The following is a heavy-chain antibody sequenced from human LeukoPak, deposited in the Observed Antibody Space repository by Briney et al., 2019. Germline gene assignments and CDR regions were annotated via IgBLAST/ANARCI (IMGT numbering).Heavy chain of an antibody. J-gene: IGHJ4*02. CDR3: AKDLTVTAIGGPPRSVDY. D-gene: IGHD2-21*02. Sequence: GGSLRLSCAASVFTFSSYAMSWVRQAPGKGGEGVSAICGRGGSTYYADSVKGRFTISRDNSKNPLYLQMNSLRAEDTAVYYCAKDLTVTAIGGPPRSVDYWGQGTLVTVSS. CDR1: VFTFSSYA. V-gene: IGHV3-23*01. CDR2: ICGRGGST.